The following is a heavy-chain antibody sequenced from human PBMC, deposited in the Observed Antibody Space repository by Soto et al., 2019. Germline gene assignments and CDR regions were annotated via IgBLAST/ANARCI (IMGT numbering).Heavy chain of an antibody. V-gene: IGHV3-23*01. CDR3: AGPDCGGDCYLDY. CDR2: ISGSGGST. Sequence: GGSLRLSCAASGFTFSSYAMRWVRQAPGKGLEWVSAISGSGGSTYYADSVKGRFTISRDNSKNTLYLQMNSLRAEDTAVYYCAGPDCGGDCYLDYWGQGTLVTVSS. CDR1: GFTFSSYA. D-gene: IGHD2-21*02. J-gene: IGHJ4*02.